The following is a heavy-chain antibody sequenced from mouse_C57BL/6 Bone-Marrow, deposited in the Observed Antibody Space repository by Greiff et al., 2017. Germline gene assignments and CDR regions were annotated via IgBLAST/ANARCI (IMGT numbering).Heavy chain of an antibody. D-gene: IGHD2-2*01. V-gene: IGHV1-81*01. CDR1: GYTFTSYG. CDR2: IYPRDGST. J-gene: IGHJ4*01. CDR3: ARSSLMVKDAMDY. Sequence: VQLQQSGAELARPGASVKLSCKASGYTFTSYGISWVKQRPEQGLEWIGYIYPRDGSTKYNEKFKGKATLTADKSSSTAYMQLNSLTSEDSAVYFCARSSLMVKDAMDYWGQGTSGTVSS.